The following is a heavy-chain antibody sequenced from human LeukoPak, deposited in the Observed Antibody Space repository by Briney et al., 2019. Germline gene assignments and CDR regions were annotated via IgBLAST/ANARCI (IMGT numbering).Heavy chain of an antibody. CDR2: ISKSGSTK. Sequence: GGSLRLSCAASGFTFSDYYMSWIRQAPGKGLEWVSYISKSGSTKDYADSVKGRFTISRDNAKNSLYLQMNSLRAEDTAVYYCAREGGSSGWPKGAFDIWGQGTMVTVSS. CDR1: GFTFSDYY. CDR3: AREGGSSGWPKGAFDI. D-gene: IGHD6-19*01. V-gene: IGHV3-11*04. J-gene: IGHJ3*02.